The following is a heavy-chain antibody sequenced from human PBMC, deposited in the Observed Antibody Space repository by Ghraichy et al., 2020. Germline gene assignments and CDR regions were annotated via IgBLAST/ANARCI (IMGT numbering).Heavy chain of an antibody. D-gene: IGHD5-12*01. J-gene: IGHJ4*02. V-gene: IGHV3-7*01. CDR1: GFPFSDFW. Sequence: LTCAASGFPFSDFWMSWVRQAPGKGLEWVANIKQDANERYYADSVKGRFIISRDNAKSSVYLQMNSLRVEDTAVYYCRLSTSDYWGQGARVTVSS. CDR3: RLSTSDY. CDR2: IKQDANER.